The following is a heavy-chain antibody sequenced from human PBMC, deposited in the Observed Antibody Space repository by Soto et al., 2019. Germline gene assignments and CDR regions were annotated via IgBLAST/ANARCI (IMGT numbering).Heavy chain of an antibody. Sequence: EVQLLESGGGLVQPGGSLRLSCAASGFTFSSYAMSWVRQAPGTGLEWVSAISGSGGSTDYADYVKGRFTISRDNSKNTLYLQMNSLRAEDTGVYYCEKDKDYGDWPYAFDIWGQGTMVTVSS. J-gene: IGHJ3*02. CDR1: GFTFSSYA. CDR3: EKDKDYGDWPYAFDI. CDR2: ISGSGGST. D-gene: IGHD4-17*01. V-gene: IGHV3-23*01.